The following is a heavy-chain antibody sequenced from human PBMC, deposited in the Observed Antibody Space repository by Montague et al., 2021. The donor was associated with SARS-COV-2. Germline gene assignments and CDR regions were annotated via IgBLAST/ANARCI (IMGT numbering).Heavy chain of an antibody. CDR3: ARETGTTVSLDY. J-gene: IGHJ4*02. CDR1: GFSLSTSGMC. CDR2: XXWDDDK. V-gene: IGHV2-70*11. Sequence: PALVKPTQTLTLTCTFSGFSLSTSGMCVSWIRQPPGKALEWLARXXWDDDKYYSTSLKTRLTISKDTSKNQVVLTMTNMDPVGTATYYCARETGTTVSLDYWGQGTLVTVSS. D-gene: IGHD1-7*01.